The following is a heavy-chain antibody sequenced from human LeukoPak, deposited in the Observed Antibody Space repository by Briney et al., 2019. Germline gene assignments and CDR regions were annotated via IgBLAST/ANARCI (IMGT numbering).Heavy chain of an antibody. CDR3: ARAPSGSYSAYYYGMDV. D-gene: IGHD1-26*01. V-gene: IGHV3-66*01. CDR1: GFTVSSNY. Sequence: AGGSLRLSCAASGFTVSSNYMTWVRQAPGKGLEWVSVIYSGGSTYYADSVKGRFTISRDNAKNSLYLQMNSLRAEDTAVYYCARAPSGSYSAYYYGMDVWGQGTTVTVSS. CDR2: IYSGGST. J-gene: IGHJ6*02.